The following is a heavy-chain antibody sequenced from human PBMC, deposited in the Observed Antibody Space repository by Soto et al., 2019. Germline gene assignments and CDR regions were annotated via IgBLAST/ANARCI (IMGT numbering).Heavy chain of an antibody. CDR3: ARDPYCSSTSCYPDYYYYYGMDV. CDR2: ISSSSSYI. Sequence: GGSLRLSCAASGFTFSSCSMNWVRQAPGKGLEWVSSISSSSSYIYYADSVKGRFTISRDNAKNSLYLQMNSLRAEDTAVYYCARDPYCSSTSCYPDYYYYYGMDVWGQGTTVTVSS. CDR1: GFTFSSCS. V-gene: IGHV3-21*01. J-gene: IGHJ6*02. D-gene: IGHD2-2*01.